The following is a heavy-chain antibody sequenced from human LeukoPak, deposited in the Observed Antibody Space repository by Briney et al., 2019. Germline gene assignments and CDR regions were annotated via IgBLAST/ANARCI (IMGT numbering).Heavy chain of an antibody. CDR2: IYYSGST. J-gene: IGHJ4*02. CDR1: GGSISSGGYS. V-gene: IGHV4-30-4*07. D-gene: IGHD3-3*01. Sequence: PSGTLSLTCAVSGGSISSGGYSWSWIRQPPGKGLEWIGYIYYSGSTYYNPSLKSRVTISVDTSKNQFSLKLSSVTAADTAVYYCARAVIHRSITIFGVAPYFDYWGQGTLVTVSS. CDR3: ARAVIHRSITIFGVAPYFDY.